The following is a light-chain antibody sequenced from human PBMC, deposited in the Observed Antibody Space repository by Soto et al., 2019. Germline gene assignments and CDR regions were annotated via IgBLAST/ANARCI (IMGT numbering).Light chain of an antibody. CDR3: SSYTSSSTLVV. J-gene: IGLJ2*01. Sequence: QSALPQPASVSGSPGQSITISCTGTSSDVGGYTYVSWYQQHPGKAPKLMIYEVSNRPSGVSNRFSGSKSGNTASLTISGLQAEHEADYYCSSYTSSSTLVVFGGGTKRTVL. CDR1: SSDVGGYTY. V-gene: IGLV2-14*01. CDR2: EVS.